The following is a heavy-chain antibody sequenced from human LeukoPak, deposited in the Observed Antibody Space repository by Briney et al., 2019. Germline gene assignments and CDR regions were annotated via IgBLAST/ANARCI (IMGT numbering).Heavy chain of an antibody. CDR2: IWYDGSNK. J-gene: IGHJ3*02. CDR3: ARDLAGPPQEAFDI. V-gene: IGHV3-33*01. CDR1: GFTFSSYG. Sequence: PGRSLRLSCAASGFTFSSYGMHWVRQAPGKGLEWVAVIWYDGSNKYYADSVKGRFTISRDNSKNTLYLQMNSLIAEDTAVYYCARDLAGPPQEAFDIWGQGTMVTVSS.